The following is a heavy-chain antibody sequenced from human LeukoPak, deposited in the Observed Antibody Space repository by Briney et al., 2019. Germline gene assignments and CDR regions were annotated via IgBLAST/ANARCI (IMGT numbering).Heavy chain of an antibody. CDR3: AKDTGYYYDSSGFPYRAEY. CDR2: ISWNSGSI. J-gene: IGHJ4*02. CDR1: GFTFDDYA. D-gene: IGHD3-22*01. V-gene: IGHV3-9*01. Sequence: PGGSLRLSCAASGFTFDDYAMHWVRQAPGKGLEWVSGISWNSGSIGYADSVKGRFSISRDNAKNSLYLQMNSLRAEDTALYYCAKDTGYYYDSSGFPYRAEYWGQGTLVTVSS.